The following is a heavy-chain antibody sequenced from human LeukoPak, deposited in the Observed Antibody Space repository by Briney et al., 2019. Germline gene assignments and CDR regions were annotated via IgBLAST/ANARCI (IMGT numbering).Heavy chain of an antibody. CDR3: ATEIQNIAGRVY. CDR1: GGSISSYY. J-gene: IGHJ4*02. Sequence: KPSETLSLTCTVSGGSISSYYWSWIRQPPGKGLEWIGYIYYSGSTYYNPSLRSRVTISVDTSKNQFSLNLSSVTAADTAVYYCATEIQNIAGRVYWGQGTLVTVSS. CDR2: IYYSGST. V-gene: IGHV4-59*08. D-gene: IGHD6-6*01.